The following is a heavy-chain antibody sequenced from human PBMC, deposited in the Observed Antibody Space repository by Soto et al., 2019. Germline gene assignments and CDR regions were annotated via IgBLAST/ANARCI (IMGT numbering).Heavy chain of an antibody. CDR3: AAGSGRLELPLSSYYYYYGMDV. Sequence: GKVPGNAAGFTFSSSAVKWVRHARGQGVEVIGWIVVGSGNTNYAQKFQERVKIDRDMSTRTAYMELRRLRSEDTAVYYCAAGSGRLELPLSSYYYYYGMDVWGQGTTVPVSS. V-gene: IGHV1-58*01. CDR1: GFTFSSSA. J-gene: IGHJ6*01. CDR2: IVVGSGNT. D-gene: IGHD1-7*01.